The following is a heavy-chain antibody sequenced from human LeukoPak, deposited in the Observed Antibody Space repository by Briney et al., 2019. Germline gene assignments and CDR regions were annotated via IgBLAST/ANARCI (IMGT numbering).Heavy chain of an antibody. J-gene: IGHJ3*02. Sequence: GASVTVSCKASGYTFSSNFLHWVRPAPGQGLEWMEVINPSGGNTRYGQKFQGRLTMTRDMSTTTVYMELRSLRSEDTAVYCGARSAETDPDIWGQGTVVTISS. CDR3: ARSAETDPDI. V-gene: IGHV1-46*01. CDR1: GYTFSSNF. CDR2: INPSGGNT.